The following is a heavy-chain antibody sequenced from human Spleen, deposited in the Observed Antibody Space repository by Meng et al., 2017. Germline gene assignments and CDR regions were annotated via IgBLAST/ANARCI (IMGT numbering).Heavy chain of an antibody. CDR1: GGSISSGSYY. V-gene: IGHV4-61*02. CDR3: ARELDYDILTGSRTYYHYGMDV. CDR2: IYTSGST. J-gene: IGHJ6*02. Sequence: SETLSLTCTVSGGSISSGSYYWSWIRQPAGKGLEWIGRIYTSGSTNYNPSLKSRVTISVDTSKNQFSLKLSSVTAADTAVYYCARELDYDILTGSRTYYHYGMDVWGQGTTVTVSS. D-gene: IGHD3-9*01.